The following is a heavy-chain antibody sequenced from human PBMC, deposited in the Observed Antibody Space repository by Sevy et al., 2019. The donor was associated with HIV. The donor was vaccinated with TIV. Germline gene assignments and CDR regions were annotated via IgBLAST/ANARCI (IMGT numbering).Heavy chain of an antibody. Sequence: SETLSLSCSVSGGSVSSGTYYWSWIRQPPGKGLEWIGHIYKTGSTNYKLSLQSRVTISVDTSTNRFSLRLRSVTAPETAVYYCARVPRGQLWYSGSLGGYYYHMDVWGKGTTVTVSS. D-gene: IGHD3-16*01. CDR3: ARVPRGQLWYSGSLGGYYYHMDV. CDR2: IYKTGST. V-gene: IGHV4-61*01. CDR1: GGSVSSGTYY. J-gene: IGHJ6*03.